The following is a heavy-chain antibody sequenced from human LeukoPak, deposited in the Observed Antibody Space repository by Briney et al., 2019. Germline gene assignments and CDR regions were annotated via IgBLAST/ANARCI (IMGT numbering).Heavy chain of an antibody. D-gene: IGHD3-22*01. CDR1: GYTFTSYY. V-gene: IGHV1-2*02. Sequence: ASVKVSCKASGYTFTSYYMHWVRQAPGQGLEWMGWINPNSGGTNYAQKFQGRVTMTTDTSTSTAYMELRSLRSDDTAVYYCARDVDTYYYDSSGYYYRSWGQGTLVTVSS. CDR2: INPNSGGT. CDR3: ARDVDTYYYDSSGYYYRS. J-gene: IGHJ5*02.